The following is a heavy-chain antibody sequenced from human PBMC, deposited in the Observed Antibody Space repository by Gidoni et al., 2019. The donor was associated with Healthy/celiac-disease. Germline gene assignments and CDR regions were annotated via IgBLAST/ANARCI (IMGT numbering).Heavy chain of an antibody. Sequence: EVQLVESGGGLVKPGGSLRLSCAASGFTFSNAWMSWVRQAPGKGLEWVGRIKSKTDGGTTDYAAPVKGRFTISRDDSKNTLYLQMNSLKTEDTAVYYCTTKDDSSGYYYDYYYYGMDVWGQGTTVTVSS. CDR1: GFTFSNAW. D-gene: IGHD3-22*01. CDR3: TTKDDSSGYYYDYYYYGMDV. CDR2: IKSKTDGGTT. J-gene: IGHJ6*02. V-gene: IGHV3-15*01.